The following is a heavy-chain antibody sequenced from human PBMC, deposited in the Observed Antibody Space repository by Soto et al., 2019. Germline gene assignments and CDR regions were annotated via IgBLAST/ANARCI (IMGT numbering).Heavy chain of an antibody. V-gene: IGHV1-69*13. J-gene: IGHJ6*02. Sequence: SVNVSCESSGGTFSSYSISWVRQAPGQGLEWMGGIIPIFGTANYAQKFQGRVTITADESTSTAYMELSSLRSEDTAVYYCARAPLANRFGENYYYGMDVWGQGTTVTVSS. D-gene: IGHD3-10*01. CDR1: GGTFSSYS. CDR2: IIPIFGTA. CDR3: ARAPLANRFGENYYYGMDV.